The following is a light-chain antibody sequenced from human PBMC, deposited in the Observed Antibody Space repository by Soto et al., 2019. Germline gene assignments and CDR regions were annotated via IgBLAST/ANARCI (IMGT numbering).Light chain of an antibody. CDR3: QQYGSSRPT. CDR1: QSVSSN. J-gene: IGKJ1*01. Sequence: EFVLTQSPATLSVSPGERATLSCRASQSVSSNLAWYQQKPGQAPRLLIYGASTRATGIPDRFSGSGSGTDFTLTISRLEPEDFAVYYCQQYGSSRPTFGQGTKVDNK. CDR2: GAS. V-gene: IGKV3-20*01.